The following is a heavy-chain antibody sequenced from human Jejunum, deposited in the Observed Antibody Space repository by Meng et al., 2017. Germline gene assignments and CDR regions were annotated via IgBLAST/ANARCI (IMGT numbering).Heavy chain of an antibody. CDR1: GFALSTSGVG. J-gene: IGHJ4*02. V-gene: IGHV2-5*02. CDR3: ARRIGPYGHSWDVGYFDF. CDR2: IYWDDDK. D-gene: IGHD6-13*01. Sequence: PWKEPSPTLRQPTQSLPLPCTLFGFALSTSGVGVGCIRPARGKVMDYVALIYWDDDKRYSPSLKSRLYIAKDTSKNPVVLTMTKMDPADTPTYFCARRIGPYGHSWDVGYFDFWGQGTLVTVSS.